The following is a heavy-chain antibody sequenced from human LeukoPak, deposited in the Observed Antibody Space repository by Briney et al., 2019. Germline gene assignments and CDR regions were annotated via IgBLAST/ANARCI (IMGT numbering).Heavy chain of an antibody. CDR3: ARVASSSWYYYGVDV. CDR2: IYSGGST. V-gene: IGHV3-53*01. J-gene: IGHJ6*02. Sequence: SGGSQRLSCAVSGFTVSSNYMSWVRQAPGKGLEWVSIIYSGGSTYYADSVKGRFTISRDNSKNTLYLQMNSLRAEDTAVYYCARVASSSWYYYGVDVWGQGTTVTVSS. D-gene: IGHD6-13*01. CDR1: GFTVSSNY.